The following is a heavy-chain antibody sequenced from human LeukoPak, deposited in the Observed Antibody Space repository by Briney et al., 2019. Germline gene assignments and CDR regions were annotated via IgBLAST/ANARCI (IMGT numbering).Heavy chain of an antibody. CDR1: GGSFSGYY. J-gene: IGHJ4*02. CDR2: INHSGST. V-gene: IGHV4-34*01. Sequence: KASETLSLTCAVYGGSFSGYYWSWIRQPPGKGLEWIGEINHSGSTNYNPSLKSRVTISVDTSKNQFSLKLSSATAADTAVYYCARIFVWSGYYTGPAHFDYWGQGTLVTVSS. D-gene: IGHD3-3*01. CDR3: ARIFVWSGYYTGPAHFDY.